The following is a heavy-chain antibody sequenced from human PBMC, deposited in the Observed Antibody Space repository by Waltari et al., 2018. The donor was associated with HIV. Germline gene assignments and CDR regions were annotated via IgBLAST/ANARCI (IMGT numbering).Heavy chain of an antibody. J-gene: IGHJ6*02. CDR1: GYTFTGYY. D-gene: IGHD3-3*01. CDR2: INPNSGGT. V-gene: IGHV1-2*02. CDR3: APSVWSGYPPVSYYYGMDV. Sequence: QVQLVQSGAEVKKPGASVKVSCKASGYTFTGYYMHWVRQAPGQGLEWMGWINPNSGGTNYAQKFQGRVTMTRDTSISTAYMELSRLRSDDTAVYYCAPSVWSGYPPVSYYYGMDVWGQGTTVTVSS.